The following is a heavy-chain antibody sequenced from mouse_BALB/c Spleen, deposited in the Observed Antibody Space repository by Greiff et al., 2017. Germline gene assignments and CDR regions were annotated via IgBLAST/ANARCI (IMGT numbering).Heavy chain of an antibody. J-gene: IGHJ4*01. Sequence: VQRVESGPGLVAPSQSLSITCTVSGFSLTSSVISWIRQPPGKGLEWLGVIWTGGGTNYNSAFMSRLSISKDNSKSQVFLKMNSLQTDDTAIYYCVRDGNYAMDYWGQGTSVTVSS. D-gene: IGHD1-1*02. CDR1: GFSLTSSV. CDR2: IWTGGGT. V-gene: IGHV2-9-2*01. CDR3: VRDGNYAMDY.